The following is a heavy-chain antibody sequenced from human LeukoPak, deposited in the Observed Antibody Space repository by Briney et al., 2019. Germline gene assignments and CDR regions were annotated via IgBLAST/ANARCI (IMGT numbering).Heavy chain of an antibody. D-gene: IGHD6-13*01. CDR3: ASGGISSSFGDYYYMDV. CDR1: GYTFTSYG. Sequence: ASVKVSCKASGYTFTSYGISWVRQAPGQGLEWMGWISAYNGNTNYAQKLQGRVTMTTDTSTSTAYMELRSLRSDDTAVYYCASGGISSSFGDYYYMDVWGKGTTVTVSS. J-gene: IGHJ6*03. V-gene: IGHV1-18*01. CDR2: ISAYNGNT.